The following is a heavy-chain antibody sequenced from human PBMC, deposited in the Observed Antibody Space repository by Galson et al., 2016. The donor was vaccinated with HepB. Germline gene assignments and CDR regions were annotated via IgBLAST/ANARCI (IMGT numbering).Heavy chain of an antibody. CDR2: ISFDAIST. Sequence: SLRLSCAASGFPFTSYSLHWVRQTPGTGLQWLTTISFDAISTYYADPVKGRFSVSRDNSNNTLFLQINSLRSDDSGVYYCARGDYSGWSSYSYTMDLWGRGTTVTVSS. CDR3: ARGDYSGWSSYSYTMDL. J-gene: IGHJ6*02. CDR1: GFPFTSYS. D-gene: IGHD6-13*01. V-gene: IGHV3-30*01.